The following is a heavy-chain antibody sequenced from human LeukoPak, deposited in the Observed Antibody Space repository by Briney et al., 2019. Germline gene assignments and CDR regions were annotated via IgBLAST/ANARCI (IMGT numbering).Heavy chain of an antibody. D-gene: IGHD3-10*01. Sequence: GGSLRLSCAASGFTFSSYWMGWVRQAPGKGLEWVANIKQGGSEKHYVDSVKGRFTISRDNADNSLYLQMNSLRAEDTAVYYCARGRGSIDPWGQGTLVTVSS. CDR3: ARGRGSIDP. J-gene: IGHJ5*02. CDR2: IKQGGSEK. V-gene: IGHV3-7*03. CDR1: GFTFSSYW.